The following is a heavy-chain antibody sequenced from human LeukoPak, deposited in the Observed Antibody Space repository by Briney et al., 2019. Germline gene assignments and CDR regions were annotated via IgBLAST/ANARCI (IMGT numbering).Heavy chain of an antibody. V-gene: IGHV4-39*01. CDR2: IYYSGST. CDR3: ARPRDGWDWFDP. Sequence: PSETLSLTCTVSGGSISSSSYYWGWIRQPPGKGLEWIGSIYYSGSTYFNPSLKSRVTISVDTSKNQFSLKLSSVTAADTAVYYCARPRDGWDWFDPWGQGTLVTVSS. D-gene: IGHD1-26*01. J-gene: IGHJ5*02. CDR1: GGSISSSSYY.